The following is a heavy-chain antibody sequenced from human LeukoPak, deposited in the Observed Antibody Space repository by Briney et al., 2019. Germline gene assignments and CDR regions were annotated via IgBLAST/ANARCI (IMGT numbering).Heavy chain of an antibody. CDR3: ARGFRGDP. Sequence: ASVKVSCKAPGYTTTAYYLHWVPQAPGQGLEWMGWINPNSGGTNYAQSFQGRVSMTRDTSISTAYMELSRLTSDDTALYYCARGFRGDPWGQGTLVTVSS. CDR2: INPNSGGT. CDR1: GYTTTAYY. V-gene: IGHV1-2*02. J-gene: IGHJ5*02.